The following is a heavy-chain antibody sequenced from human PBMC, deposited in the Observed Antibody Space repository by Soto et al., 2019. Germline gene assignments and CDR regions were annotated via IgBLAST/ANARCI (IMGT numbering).Heavy chain of an antibody. CDR3: ARDSRAFDS. CDR2: ISYDGSNK. CDR1: GFTFSSYA. V-gene: IGHV3-30-3*01. Sequence: QVQLVESGGGVVQPGRSLRLSCAASGFTFSSYAMHWVRQAPGKGLEWVAVISYDGSNKYYADSVKGRFTISRDNSKNTLDLQRNSLRAEDTAVYYCARDSRAFDSWGQGTMVTVSS. J-gene: IGHJ3*02.